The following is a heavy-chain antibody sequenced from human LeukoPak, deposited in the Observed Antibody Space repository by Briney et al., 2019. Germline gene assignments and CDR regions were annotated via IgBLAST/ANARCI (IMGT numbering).Heavy chain of an antibody. CDR3: ARDYKRDSSGYYGYYFDY. Sequence: GGSLRLSCAASGFTFSDYYMSWIRQAPGKGLEWVSYISSSGSTIYYADSVKGRFTISRDNAKNSLYLQMNSLRAEDTAVYYCARDYKRDSSGYYGYYFDYWGQGTLVTVSS. D-gene: IGHD3-22*01. J-gene: IGHJ4*02. V-gene: IGHV3-11*01. CDR2: ISSSGSTI. CDR1: GFTFSDYY.